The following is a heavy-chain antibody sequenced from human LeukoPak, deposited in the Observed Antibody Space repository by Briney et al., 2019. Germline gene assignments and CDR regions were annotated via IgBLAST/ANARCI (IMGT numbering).Heavy chain of an antibody. CDR3: ARRSCSGGSCYPDY. J-gene: IGHJ4*02. V-gene: IGHV3-21*01. Sequence: GGSLRLSCAASGFTFSSYNMNWVRQAPGKGLEWVSSITSSSSYIYYTDSVKGRLTISRDNAKNSLYLLMNSLRVEDTAVYYCARRSCSGGSCYPDYWGQGTLVTVSS. CDR2: ITSSSSYI. CDR1: GFTFSSYN. D-gene: IGHD2-15*01.